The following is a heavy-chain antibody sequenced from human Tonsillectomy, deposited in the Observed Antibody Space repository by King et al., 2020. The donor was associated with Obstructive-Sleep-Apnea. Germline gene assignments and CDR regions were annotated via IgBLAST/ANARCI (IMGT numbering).Heavy chain of an antibody. CDR2: IIGSGGIT. V-gene: IGHV3-23*04. CDR1: GFTFISYA. J-gene: IGHJ4*02. CDR3: AKGVGATGDYFDS. Sequence: VQLVESGGGLVQPGGSLRLSCAASGFTFISYATSWVRQAPGKGLEWVSTIIGSGGITYYADSVKGRFTISRDNSKNTLYLQMNSLRVEDTAVYYCAKGVGATGDYFDSWGQGTLVTVSS. D-gene: IGHD1-26*01.